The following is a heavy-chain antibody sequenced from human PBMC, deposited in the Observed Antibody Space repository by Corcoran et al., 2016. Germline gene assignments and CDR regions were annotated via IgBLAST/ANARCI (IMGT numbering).Heavy chain of an antibody. V-gene: IGHV1-69*01. J-gene: IGHJ3*02. CDR2: SIHIFGTA. CDR1: GGTFSSYA. Sequence: QVQLVQSGAEVKKPGSSVKVSCKASGGTFSSYAISWVRQAPGQGLDWMGGSIHIFGTANYAQKFQGRVTITADEYTRTDYMELSSLRYEDTAVYYCASSGIVVGGDAFDIWGQGTMVTVSS. CDR3: ASSGIVVGGDAFDI. D-gene: IGHD2-2*01.